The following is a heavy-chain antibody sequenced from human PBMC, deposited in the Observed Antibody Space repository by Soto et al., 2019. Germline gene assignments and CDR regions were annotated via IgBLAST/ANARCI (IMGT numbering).Heavy chain of an antibody. V-gene: IGHV3-23*01. J-gene: IGHJ6*02. CDR2: ISYNGGGT. CDR1: GFTFSKYA. CDR3: ARDRITMVRGVMDV. D-gene: IGHD3-10*01. Sequence: GGSLRLSCAASGFTFSKYAMTWARQAPGKGLEWVSAISYNGGGTYYVDSVKGRFTVSRDNSKNTLYLQMNSLRAEDTAVYYCARDRITMVRGVMDVWGQGTTVTVSS.